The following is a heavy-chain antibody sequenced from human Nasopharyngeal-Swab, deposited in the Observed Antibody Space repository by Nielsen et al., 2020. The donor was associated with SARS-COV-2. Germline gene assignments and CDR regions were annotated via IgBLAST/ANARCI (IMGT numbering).Heavy chain of an antibody. Sequence: ASVKVSCKTSGYSFIIYYMHWVRQAPGQGLERMGIINPRGGSTSYAQKFQGRVAMTRDTSTSTVYMEVSSLRSEDTAVYYCAREDIVGANFDYWGQGTLVTVSS. CDR2: INPRGGST. D-gene: IGHD1-26*01. V-gene: IGHV1-46*01. CDR3: AREDIVGANFDY. CDR1: GYSFIIYY. J-gene: IGHJ4*02.